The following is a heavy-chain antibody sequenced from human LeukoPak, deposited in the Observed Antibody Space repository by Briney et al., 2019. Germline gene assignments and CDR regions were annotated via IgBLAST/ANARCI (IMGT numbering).Heavy chain of an antibody. D-gene: IGHD6-19*01. J-gene: IGHJ5*02. CDR3: ARGRAAVAGHLGLNWFDP. Sequence: ASVKVSCKASGYTFSNYYLHWVRQAPGQGLEWMGWMNPNSGNTGYAQKFQGRVTMTRNTSISTAHMELSSLRSEDTAVYYCARGRAAVAGHLGLNWFDPWGQGTLVTVSS. CDR2: MNPNSGNT. CDR1: GYTFSNYY. V-gene: IGHV1-8*02.